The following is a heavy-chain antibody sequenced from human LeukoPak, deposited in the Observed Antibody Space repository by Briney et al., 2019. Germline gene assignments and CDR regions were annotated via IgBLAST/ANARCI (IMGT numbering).Heavy chain of an antibody. CDR3: AKGNMFSRSLSWFDP. Sequence: GGSLRLSCAASGFTFSSYAMSWVRQAPGKGLEWVSAISGSGGSTYYADSVKGRFTISRDNSKNTLYLQMNSLRAEDTAVYYCAKGNMFSRSLSWFDPWGQGTLVTVSS. D-gene: IGHD3-16*02. CDR2: ISGSGGST. CDR1: GFTFSSYA. V-gene: IGHV3-23*01. J-gene: IGHJ5*02.